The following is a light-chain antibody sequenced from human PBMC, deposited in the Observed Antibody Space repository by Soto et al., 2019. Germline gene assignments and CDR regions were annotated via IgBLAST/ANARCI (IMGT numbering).Light chain of an antibody. V-gene: IGKV3-15*01. CDR2: GAS. Sequence: EIVMTQSPVTLSVSPGERATLSCRASQGVSSNLAWYQQKPGQAPRLLISGASTRATGIPARFSGSGSGTEFTLPISSLQSEDFAVYYCQKGNNWPRWTFGQGTKVEIK. J-gene: IGKJ1*01. CDR1: QGVSSN. CDR3: QKGNNWPRWT.